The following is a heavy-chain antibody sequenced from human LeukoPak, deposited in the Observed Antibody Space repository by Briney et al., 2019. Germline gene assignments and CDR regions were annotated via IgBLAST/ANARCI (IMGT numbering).Heavy chain of an antibody. V-gene: IGHV3-7*01. CDR2: IKQDGSEK. J-gene: IGHJ4*02. CDR1: GFTFSSYW. D-gene: IGHD3-10*01. CDR3: VYLSGWFGEPGKKRFDY. Sequence: GGSLRLSCAASGFTFSSYWMSWVRQAPGKGLEWVANIKQDGSEKYYVDSVKGRFTISRDNAKNSLYLQMNSLRAEDTAVYYCVYLSGWFGEPGKKRFDYWGQGTLVTVSS.